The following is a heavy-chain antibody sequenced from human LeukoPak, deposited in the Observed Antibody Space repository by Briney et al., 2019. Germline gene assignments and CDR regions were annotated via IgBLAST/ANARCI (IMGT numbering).Heavy chain of an antibody. D-gene: IGHD3-9*01. CDR3: ARLRDPTYYDIPGYLDY. V-gene: IGHV4-59*01. CDR2: IYYTGST. CDR1: GGSISTYY. Sequence: EASETLSLTCTVSGGSISTYYWSWIRQPPGRGLEWIGYIYYTGSTNYNPSLKSLVTMSVDTSKNQFSLKLTSVTAADTAVYYCARLRDPTYYDIPGYLDYWGQGALVTVSS. J-gene: IGHJ4*02.